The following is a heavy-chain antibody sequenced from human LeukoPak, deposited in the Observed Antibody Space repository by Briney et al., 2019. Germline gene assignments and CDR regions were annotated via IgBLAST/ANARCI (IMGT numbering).Heavy chain of an antibody. Sequence: GGSLRLSCAASGFTFSNYWMTWVRQAPGKGLEWVANIKQDGSEKYYVDSVKGRFTISRDNAKNSLYLQMNSLRAEDTAVYYCARHLHLWSVAALDAFHIWGQGTMVTVSS. V-gene: IGHV3-7*01. J-gene: IGHJ3*02. CDR3: ARHLHLWSVAALDAFHI. D-gene: IGHD6-19*01. CDR1: GFTFSNYW. CDR2: IKQDGSEK.